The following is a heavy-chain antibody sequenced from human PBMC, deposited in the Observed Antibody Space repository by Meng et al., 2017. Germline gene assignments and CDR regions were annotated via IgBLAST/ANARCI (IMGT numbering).Heavy chain of an antibody. CDR2: IIPIFGTA. V-gene: IGHV1-69*01. CDR1: GGTFSSYA. Sequence: QGSRVRSGAEVKKPGSTVKVSCKASGGTFSSYAISWVRQAPGQGLEWMGGIIPIFGTANYAQKFQGRVTITADESTSTAYMELSSLRSEDTAVYYCASPYCTNGVCSPEYWGQGTLVTVSS. J-gene: IGHJ4*02. CDR3: ASPYCTNGVCSPEY. D-gene: IGHD2-8*01.